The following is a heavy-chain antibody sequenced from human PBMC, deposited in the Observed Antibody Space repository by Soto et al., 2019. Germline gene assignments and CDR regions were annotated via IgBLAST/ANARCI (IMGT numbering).Heavy chain of an antibody. CDR3: ARPPGYISDWYYFDL. J-gene: IGHJ5*02. CDR1: GYTFIDYY. D-gene: IGHD6-19*01. Sequence: ASVKVSRKASGYTFIDYYMHWVRQAPGQGFEWLGRISPKSGATNYAQKFQGRVTMTWDTSLNTAYMELSSLISEDTAVYYCARPPGYISDWYYFDLWGQGTLVTVSS. CDR2: ISPKSGAT. V-gene: IGHV1-2*02.